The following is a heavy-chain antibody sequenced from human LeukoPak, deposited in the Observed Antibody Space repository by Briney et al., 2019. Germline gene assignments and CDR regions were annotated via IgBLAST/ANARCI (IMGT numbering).Heavy chain of an antibody. V-gene: IGHV3-74*01. D-gene: IGHD5-24*01. CDR2: INTDGSST. CDR3: ARGNRDGYNYPGGSDY. CDR1: GFTFSSYW. Sequence: PGGPLRLSCAASGFTFSSYWMSWVRQAPGKGLVWVSRINTDGSSTSYADSVKGRFTISRDNAKNTLYLQMNSLRAEDTAVYYCARGNRDGYNYPGGSDYWGQGTLVTVSS. J-gene: IGHJ4*02.